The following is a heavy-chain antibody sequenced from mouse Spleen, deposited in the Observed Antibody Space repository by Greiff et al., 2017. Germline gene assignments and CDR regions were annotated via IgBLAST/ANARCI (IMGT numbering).Heavy chain of an antibody. CDR1: GYTFTSYW. Sequence: VQLQQPGAELVMPGASVKLSCKASGYTFTSYWMHWVKQRPGQGLEWIGEIDPSDSYTNYNQKFKGKATLTVDKSSSTAYMQLSSLTSEDSAVYYCARVRGMITTSFAYWGQGTLVTVSA. V-gene: IGHV1-69*01. J-gene: IGHJ3*01. D-gene: IGHD2-4*01. CDR2: IDPSDSYT. CDR3: ARVRGMITTSFAY.